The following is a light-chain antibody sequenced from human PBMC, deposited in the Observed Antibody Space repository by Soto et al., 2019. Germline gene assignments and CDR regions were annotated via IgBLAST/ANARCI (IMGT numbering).Light chain of an antibody. CDR3: QKYNNAPWT. Sequence: DIQMTQSPSSLSASVGDRVTITCRASQDISNYLAWYQQKPGKVPKLLIYAASTLQPGVPSRFSGSGSGTDCTLNISRLQPEDVATYYCQKYNNAPWTFGQGTKGEIK. CDR1: QDISNY. CDR2: AAS. J-gene: IGKJ1*01. V-gene: IGKV1-27*01.